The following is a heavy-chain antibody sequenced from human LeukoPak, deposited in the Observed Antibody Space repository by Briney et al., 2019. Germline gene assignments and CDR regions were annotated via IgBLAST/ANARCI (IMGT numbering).Heavy chain of an antibody. CDR2: INPNSGGT. J-gene: IGHJ6*02. CDR1: GYTFTGYY. D-gene: IGHD5-12*01. V-gene: IGHV1-2*02. CDR3: ARGGGGYELDYYYYGMDV. Sequence: ASVKVSCKASGYTFTGYYMHWVRQAPGQGLEWMGWINPNSGGTNYAQKFQGRVTMTRDTSISTAYMELSRLRSDDTAVYYCARGGGGYELDYYYYGMDVWGQGTTVTVSS.